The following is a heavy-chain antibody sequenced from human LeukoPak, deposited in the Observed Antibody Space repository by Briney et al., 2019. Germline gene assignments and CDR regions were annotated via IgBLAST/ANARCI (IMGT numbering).Heavy chain of an antibody. CDR1: GFTFSSYW. CDR3: ARDLTYDFWSGYYSGYYYMDV. J-gene: IGHJ6*03. V-gene: IGHV3-7*01. D-gene: IGHD3-3*01. CDR2: IKQDGSEK. Sequence: GGSLRLSCAASGFTFSSYWMSWVRQAPGKGLEWVANIKQDGSEKYYVDSVKGRFTISRDNAKNSLYLQMNSLRAEDAAVYYCARDLTYDFWSGYYSGYYYMDVWGKGTAVTASS.